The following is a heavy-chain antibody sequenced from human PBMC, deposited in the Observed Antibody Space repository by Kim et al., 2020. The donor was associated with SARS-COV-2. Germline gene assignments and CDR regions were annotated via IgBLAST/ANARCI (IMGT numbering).Heavy chain of an antibody. J-gene: IGHJ6*01. CDR3: PRGTLYFDFLSGYYTDYYY. V-gene: IGHV1-3*01. D-gene: IGHD3-3*01. Sequence: ASVKVSCKASGYTFTSYVMHWVRQAPGQRLEWMGWINAGNGNTKYSQKCQGRVTITRDTSASTAYMELSILRSEEKAVHNCPRGTLYFDFLSGYYTDYYY. CDR2: INAGNGNT. CDR1: GYTFTSYV.